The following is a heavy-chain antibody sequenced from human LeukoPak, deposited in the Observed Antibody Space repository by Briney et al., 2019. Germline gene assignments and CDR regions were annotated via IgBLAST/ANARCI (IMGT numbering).Heavy chain of an antibody. CDR3: AIAGIVGAKGSDAFDI. CDR2: ISGSGGST. Sequence: SGGSLRLSCAASGFTFSSYAMSWVRQAPGKGLEWVSAISGSGGSTYYADSVKGRFTISRDNSKSTLYLQMNSLRAEDTAVYYCAIAGIVGAKGSDAFDIWGQGTMVTVSS. CDR1: GFTFSSYA. V-gene: IGHV3-23*01. D-gene: IGHD1-26*01. J-gene: IGHJ3*02.